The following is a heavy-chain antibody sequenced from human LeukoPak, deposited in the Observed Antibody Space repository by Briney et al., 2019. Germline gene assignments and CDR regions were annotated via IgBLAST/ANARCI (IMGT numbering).Heavy chain of an antibody. D-gene: IGHD3-10*01. J-gene: IGHJ5*02. CDR1: GVSVTDTL. V-gene: IGHV3-66*02. Sequence: PGGSLRLSCTLSGVSVTDTLIDWVRQAPGKGPEWVALIYIDARTVYAGSVKGRFTISRDNSKNMVYLQMNSLRSEDSALYYCVRDRAGTQSWVEFDLWGQGTLVTVSS. CDR3: VRDRAGTQSWVEFDL. CDR2: IYIDART.